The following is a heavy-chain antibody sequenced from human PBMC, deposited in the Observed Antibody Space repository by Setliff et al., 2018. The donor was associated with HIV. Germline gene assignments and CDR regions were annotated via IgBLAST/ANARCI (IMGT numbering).Heavy chain of an antibody. CDR1: GGSISSGSYY. CDR3: ARRAGSDYFTRFDY. J-gene: IGHJ4*02. CDR2: IHTSGST. Sequence: SETLSLTCTVSGGSISSGSYYWSWIRQPAGKGLVWIGHIHTSGSTKYNPSLKSRVTISADTSKNPFFLKVTSVTAADTAVYYCARRAGSDYFTRFDYWGQGTLVTVSS. V-gene: IGHV4-61*09. D-gene: IGHD3-10*01.